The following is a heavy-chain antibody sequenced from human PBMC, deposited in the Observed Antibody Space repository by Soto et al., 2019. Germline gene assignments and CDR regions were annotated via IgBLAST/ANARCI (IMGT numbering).Heavy chain of an antibody. CDR2: IYHSGST. V-gene: IGHV4-4*02. J-gene: IGHJ4*02. CDR1: GGYISSSNW. CDR3: ARWPRAHSSGWNKGSYFDY. Sequence: SETLSLTCAVSGGYISSSNWWSWVRQPPGKGLEWIGEIYHSGSTNYNPSLKSRVTISVDKSKNQFSLKLSSVTAADTAVYYCARWPRAHSSGWNKGSYFDYWGQGTLVTVSS. D-gene: IGHD6-19*01.